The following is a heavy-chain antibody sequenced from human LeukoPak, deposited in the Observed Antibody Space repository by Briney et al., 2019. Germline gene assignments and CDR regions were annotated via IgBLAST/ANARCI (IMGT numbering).Heavy chain of an antibody. V-gene: IGHV1-18*01. CDR3: ARVSITMIVVALDY. J-gene: IGHJ4*02. CDR2: ISAYNGNT. Sequence: ASVKVSCKASGYTFTSNGISWVRQAPGQGLEWMAWISAYNGNTNYAQKLQGRVSMTTDTPTSTAYMELRSLRSDDTAVYYCARVSITMIVVALDYWGQGTLVTVSS. D-gene: IGHD3-22*01. CDR1: GYTFTSNG.